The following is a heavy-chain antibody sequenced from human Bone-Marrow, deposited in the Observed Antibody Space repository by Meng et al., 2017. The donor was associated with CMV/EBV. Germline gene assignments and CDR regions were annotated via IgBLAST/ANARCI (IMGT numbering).Heavy chain of an antibody. CDR1: GYTFTGYY. J-gene: IGHJ4*02. Sequence: ASVKVSCKASGYTFTGYYMHWVRQAPGQGLEWMGWIKPSSGETSSAQKFQGRLTMTRITSISTVYMELTSLRSDDAAVYYCARDDYNNYGEYVYWGQGTLVTVPQ. CDR2: IKPSSGET. V-gene: IGHV1-2*02. D-gene: IGHD4-11*01. CDR3: ARDDYNNYGEYVY.